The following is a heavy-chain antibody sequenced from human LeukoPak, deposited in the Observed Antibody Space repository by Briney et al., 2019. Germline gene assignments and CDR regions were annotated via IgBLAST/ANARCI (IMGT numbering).Heavy chain of an antibody. CDR3: ANSQLWSSRGAFDI. D-gene: IGHD5-18*01. Sequence: GESLKISCKGSGYSFTTYWIGWVRQMPGKGLERMGIIYPGDSDTRYSPSFQGQVTISADKSISTAYLQWSSLKASDTAMYYCANSQLWSSRGAFDIWGQGTMVTVSS. J-gene: IGHJ3*02. CDR2: IYPGDSDT. V-gene: IGHV5-51*01. CDR1: GYSFTTYW.